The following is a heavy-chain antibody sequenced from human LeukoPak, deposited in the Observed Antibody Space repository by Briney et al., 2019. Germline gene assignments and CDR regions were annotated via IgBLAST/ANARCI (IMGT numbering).Heavy chain of an antibody. J-gene: IGHJ4*02. V-gene: IGHV4-4*07. CDR2: IYTSGST. CDR1: GGSISSYY. CDR3: ARSNHLTIFGVVTAFDY. Sequence: PSETLSLTCTVSGGSISSYYWSWIRQPAGKGLEWIGRIYTSGSTNYNPSLKSRVTISVDTSKNQFSLKLSSVTAADTAVYYCARSNHLTIFGVVTAFDYWGQGTLVTVSS. D-gene: IGHD3-3*01.